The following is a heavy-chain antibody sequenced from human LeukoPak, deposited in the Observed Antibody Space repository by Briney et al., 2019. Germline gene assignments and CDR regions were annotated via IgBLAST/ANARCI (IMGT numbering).Heavy chain of an antibody. J-gene: IGHJ4*02. V-gene: IGHV4-31*03. CDR2: IYYSGST. D-gene: IGHD3-3*01. CDR1: GGSISSGGYY. CDR3: ARAGGFFSPFGY. Sequence: SSQTLSLTCTVSGGSISSGGYYWSWIRQHPGKGLEWIGYIYYSGSTYYNPSLKSRVTISVDTSKSQFSLKLSSVTAADTAVYYCARAGGFFSPFGYWGQGTLVTVSS.